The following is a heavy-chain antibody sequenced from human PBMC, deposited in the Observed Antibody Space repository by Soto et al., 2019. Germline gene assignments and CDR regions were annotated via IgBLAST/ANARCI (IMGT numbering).Heavy chain of an antibody. V-gene: IGHV3-21*04. D-gene: IGHD1-26*01. J-gene: IGHJ6*02. CDR3: ATYSGNYERHGVYYGMDV. CDR1: VCTFSSYS. Sequence: PGGSLRLSCAASVCTFSSYSMNWVRQAPGKGLEWVSSISSSSSYIYYADSVKGRFTISRDNSKNTLYLQMNSLRAEDAAVYYCATYSGNYERHGVYYGMDVWGQGTTVTVSS. CDR2: ISSSSSYI.